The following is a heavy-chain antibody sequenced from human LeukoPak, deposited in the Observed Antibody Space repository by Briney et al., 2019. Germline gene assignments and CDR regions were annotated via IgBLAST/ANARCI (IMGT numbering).Heavy chain of an antibody. CDR3: ARALRFGELSTDY. CDR2: INWNGGST. CDR1: GFTFSSYG. D-gene: IGHD3-10*01. J-gene: IGHJ4*02. Sequence: GGSLRLSCAASGFTFSSYGMSWVRQAPGKGLEWVSGINWNGGSTGYADSVKGRFTISRDNAKNSLYLQMNSLRAEDTAVYYCARALRFGELSTDYWGQGTLVTVSS. V-gene: IGHV3-20*04.